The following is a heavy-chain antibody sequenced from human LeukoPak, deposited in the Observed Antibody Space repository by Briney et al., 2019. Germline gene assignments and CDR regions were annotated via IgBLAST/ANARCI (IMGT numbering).Heavy chain of an antibody. CDR1: GGSISSHY. V-gene: IGHV4-59*11. CDR3: ALSTNYDYYYYYMDV. Sequence: SETLSLTCTVSGGSISSHYWSWIRQPPGKGLEWIGYIYYSGSTNYNPSLKSRVTISVDTSKNQFPLKLSSVTAADTAVYYCALSTNYDYYYYYMDVWGKGTTVTVSS. D-gene: IGHD3-10*01. CDR2: IYYSGST. J-gene: IGHJ6*03.